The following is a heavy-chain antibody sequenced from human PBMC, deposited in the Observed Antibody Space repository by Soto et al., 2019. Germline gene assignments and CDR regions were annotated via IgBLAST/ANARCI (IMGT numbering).Heavy chain of an antibody. CDR1: GGSFSGYY. V-gene: IGHV4-34*01. D-gene: IGHD2-15*01. CDR3: ASRDIVVVVAATPPFYMDV. J-gene: IGHJ6*03. CDR2: INHSGST. Sequence: SETLSLTCAVYGGSFSGYYWSWIRQPPGKGLEGIGEINHSGSTNYNPSLKSRVTISVDTSKNQFSLKLSSVTAADTAVYYCASRDIVVVVAATPPFYMDVWGKGTTVTVSS.